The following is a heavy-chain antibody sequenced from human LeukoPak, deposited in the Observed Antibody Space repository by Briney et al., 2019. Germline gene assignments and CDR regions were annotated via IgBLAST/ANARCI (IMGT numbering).Heavy chain of an antibody. CDR2: IYYSGST. Sequence: SETLSLTCTVSGGPISSYYWSWIRQPPGKGLEWIGYIYYSGSTNYNPSLKSRVTISVDTSKNQFSLKLSSVTAADTAVYYCARDRGSPYYYDSSGLFDYWGQGTLVTVSS. J-gene: IGHJ4*02. V-gene: IGHV4-59*01. D-gene: IGHD3-22*01. CDR3: ARDRGSPYYYDSSGLFDY. CDR1: GGPISSYY.